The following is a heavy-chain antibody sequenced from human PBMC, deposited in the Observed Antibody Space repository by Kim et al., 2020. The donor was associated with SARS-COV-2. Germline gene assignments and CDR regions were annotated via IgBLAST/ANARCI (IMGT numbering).Heavy chain of an antibody. CDR2: IKEDGSAK. D-gene: IGHD3-9*01. CDR1: GFTFSNYW. J-gene: IGHJ4*02. V-gene: IGHV3-7*01. Sequence: GGSLRLSCTASGFTFSNYWMTWVRQAPGKGLDWVGNIKEDGSAKHYVDSVKGRFTISRDNAKKSLYLQMNSLRAEDTAVYHCALHLDWAFHYWGQGALVTVSS. CDR3: ALHLDWAFHY.